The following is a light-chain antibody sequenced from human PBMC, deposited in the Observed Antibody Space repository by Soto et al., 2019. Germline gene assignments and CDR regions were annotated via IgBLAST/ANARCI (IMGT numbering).Light chain of an antibody. CDR3: QKYNSAPLT. CDR2: AAS. CDR1: QGFSNY. Sequence: IQMTPSPSSLSASVGDSVTITCRASQGFSNYLAWYQQKPRKVPKLLIYAASSLQSGVPSLFSGSGSGTEFTLTISNLQTEDVATYYCQKYNSAPLTFGQGTRLEIK. V-gene: IGKV1-27*01. J-gene: IGKJ5*01.